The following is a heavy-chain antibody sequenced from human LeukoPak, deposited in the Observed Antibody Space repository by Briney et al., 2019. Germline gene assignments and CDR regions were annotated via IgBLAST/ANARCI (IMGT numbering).Heavy chain of an antibody. CDR3: ARDYCSSTSCLFDY. CDR1: GYTFTGYH. J-gene: IGHJ4*02. D-gene: IGHD2-2*01. V-gene: IGHV1-2*06. CDR2: INPNSGDT. Sequence: ASVKVSCRASGYTFTGYHIHWVRQAPGQGLEWMGRINPNSGDTNYAQNFQGRVTMTRDTSINTAYMELSRLRSNDTAVYYCARDYCSSTSCLFDYWGQGTLVTVSS.